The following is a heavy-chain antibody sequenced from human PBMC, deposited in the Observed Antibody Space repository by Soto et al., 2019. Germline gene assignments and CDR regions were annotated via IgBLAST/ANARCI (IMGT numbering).Heavy chain of an antibody. J-gene: IGHJ6*02. V-gene: IGHV1-8*01. CDR3: AREGGSYYYYYGMDV. D-gene: IGHD1-26*01. CDR2: MNPNSGNT. Sequence: ASVKVSCKASGYTFTSYDINWVRQATGQGLEWMGWMNPNSGNTGYAQKFQGRVTMTRNTSISTAYMELSSLRSEDTAVYYCAREGGSYYYYYGMDVWGQGTTVTVSS. CDR1: GYTFTSYD.